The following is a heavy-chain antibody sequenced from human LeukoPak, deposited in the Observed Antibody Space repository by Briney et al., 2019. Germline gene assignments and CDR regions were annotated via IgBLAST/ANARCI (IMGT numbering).Heavy chain of an antibody. V-gene: IGHV1-8*02. Sequence: ASVKVSCKASGYTFTSYAMHWVRQAPGQRLEWMGWMNPNSGNTGYAQKFQGRVTMTRNTSISTAYMDLSSLRSEDTAVYYCARVQYSGSYNDAFDIWGQGTVVTVSS. D-gene: IGHD1-26*01. J-gene: IGHJ3*02. CDR1: GYTFTSYA. CDR3: ARVQYSGSYNDAFDI. CDR2: MNPNSGNT.